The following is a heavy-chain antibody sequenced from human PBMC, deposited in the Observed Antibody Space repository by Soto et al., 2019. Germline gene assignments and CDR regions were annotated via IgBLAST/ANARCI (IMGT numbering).Heavy chain of an antibody. D-gene: IGHD3-22*01. Sequence: QVQLVESGGGVVQPGRSLRLSCAASGFTFSSYGMHWVRQAPGKGLEWVAVISYDGSNKYYADSVKGRFTISRDNSKNTLYLQMNSLRAEDTAVYYCADRDDYWVQGTLVTVSS. CDR3: ADRDDY. V-gene: IGHV3-30*03. CDR2: ISYDGSNK. CDR1: GFTFSSYG. J-gene: IGHJ4*02.